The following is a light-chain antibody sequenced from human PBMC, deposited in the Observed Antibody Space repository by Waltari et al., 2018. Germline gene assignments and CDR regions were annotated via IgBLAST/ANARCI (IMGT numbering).Light chain of an antibody. V-gene: IGLV2-11*01. CDR1: SSAVVGYNY. CDR3: CSYAGSYVV. CDR2: DVS. J-gene: IGLJ2*01. Sequence: QSALTQLRSVSRSPGPSVTSSGTRASSAVVGYNYVSWSQPQPGKAPNLMIYDVSKRPSGFTDRFPGSQSGNTASLIISGLQAEDEADYYCCSYAGSYVVFGGGTKLTVL.